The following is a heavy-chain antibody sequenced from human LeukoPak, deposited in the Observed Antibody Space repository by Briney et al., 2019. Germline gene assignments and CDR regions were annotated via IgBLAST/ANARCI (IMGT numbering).Heavy chain of an antibody. J-gene: IGHJ6*02. CDR3: ATGSGQPLLQDGMDV. D-gene: IGHD6-25*01. CDR1: GYTFTGYY. Sequence: ASAKVSCKASGYTFTGYYMHWVRQAPGQGLEWMGWINPNSGGTNYAQKFQGRVTMTRDTSISTAYMELSRLRSDDTAVYYCATGSGQPLLQDGMDVWGQGTTVTVSS. V-gene: IGHV1-2*02. CDR2: INPNSGGT.